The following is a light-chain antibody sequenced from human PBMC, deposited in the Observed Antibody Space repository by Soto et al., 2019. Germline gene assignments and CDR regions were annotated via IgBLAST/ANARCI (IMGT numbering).Light chain of an antibody. V-gene: IGKV3-11*01. CDR1: QRITTY. Sequence: EIVLTQSRATLSLSPGERATLSCRASQRITTYLAWYQQKPGQAPRLLIYDASNRATDIPARFSGSGSGTDFTLTISSLEPEDFAVYYCQQRSGWPLTFGGGTKVEIK. J-gene: IGKJ4*01. CDR2: DAS. CDR3: QQRSGWPLT.